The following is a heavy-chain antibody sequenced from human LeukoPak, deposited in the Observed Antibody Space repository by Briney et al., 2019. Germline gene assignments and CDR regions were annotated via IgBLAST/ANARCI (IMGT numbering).Heavy chain of an antibody. CDR3: ATVPSTFIAAAGTLYY. V-gene: IGHV1-24*01. CDR1: GYTLTELS. D-gene: IGHD6-13*01. J-gene: IGHJ4*02. CDR2: FDPEDGET. Sequence: GASVKVSCKVSGYTLTELSMHWVRQAPGKGLEWMGGFDPEDGETIYAQKFQGRVTMTEDTSTDTAYMELSSLSSEDTAVYYCATVPSTFIAAAGTLYYWGRGTLVTVSS.